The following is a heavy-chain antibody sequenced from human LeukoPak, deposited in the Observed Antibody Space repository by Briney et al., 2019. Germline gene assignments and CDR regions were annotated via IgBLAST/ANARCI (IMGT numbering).Heavy chain of an antibody. J-gene: IGHJ4*02. CDR1: GYSFTSYW. V-gene: IGHV5-10-1*01. Sequence: GESLKISCKGSGYSFTSYWISWVRQMPGKGLEWVGRIDPSDSYTNYSPSFQGHVTISADKSISTAYLQWSSLKASDTAMYYCARHAPQANYGDYVFDYWGQGTLVTVFS. CDR3: ARHAPQANYGDYVFDY. D-gene: IGHD4-17*01. CDR2: IDPSDSYT.